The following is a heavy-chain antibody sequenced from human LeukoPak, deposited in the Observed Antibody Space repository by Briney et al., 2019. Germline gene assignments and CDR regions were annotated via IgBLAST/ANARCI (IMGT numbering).Heavy chain of an antibody. CDR1: GFTFSSYW. J-gene: IGHJ1*01. CDR2: IKSDGST. D-gene: IGHD3-22*01. CDR3: ATTPSEIGGYYPEYFRH. Sequence: PGGSLRLSCAAYGFTFSSYWMHWVRQAPGKGLVWVSRIKSDGSTNYADSVKGRFTISRDNAKNTLSLQMNSLRAEDTGVYYCATTPSEIGGYYPEYFRHWGQGTLVTVSS. V-gene: IGHV3-74*01.